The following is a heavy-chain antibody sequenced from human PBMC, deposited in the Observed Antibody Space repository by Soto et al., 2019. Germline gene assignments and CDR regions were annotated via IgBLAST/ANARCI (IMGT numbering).Heavy chain of an antibody. D-gene: IGHD2-21*02. CDR2: IYYSGRT. J-gene: IGHJ4*02. Sequence: PSETLCVGCIISVESISISSYYWGWIRQPPGKGLEWIGSIYYSGRTYYNPSFKSRVTISIDTSKNQFSLKLSSVTATDTAVYYCARQRTTVVTKAYFDHWGQGAMVTVPS. V-gene: IGHV4-39*01. CDR1: VESISISSYY. CDR3: ARQRTTVVTKAYFDH.